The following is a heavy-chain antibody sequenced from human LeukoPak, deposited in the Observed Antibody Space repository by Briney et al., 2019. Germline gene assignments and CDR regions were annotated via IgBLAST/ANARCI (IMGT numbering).Heavy chain of an antibody. CDR2: TYYRSKWYN. CDR3: SRELAWGPADY. CDR1: GDSVSSNSAS. J-gene: IGHJ4*02. V-gene: IGHV6-1*01. D-gene: IGHD7-27*01. Sequence: SQTLSLTCAISGDSVSSNSASWGWIRQSPSRGLEWLGRTYYRSKWYNDYAVSVKSRITINSDTSKNQVSLQLNSVTPEDPAVYYCSRELAWGPADYSGQGALVTVSS.